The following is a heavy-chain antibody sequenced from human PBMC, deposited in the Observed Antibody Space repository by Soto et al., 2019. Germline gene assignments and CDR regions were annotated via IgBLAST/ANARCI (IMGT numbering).Heavy chain of an antibody. CDR1: GGSFSGYY. J-gene: IGHJ6*03. CDR2: INHSGST. D-gene: IGHD3-3*01. CDR3: AITRDDFWSGPPLDPSPMDV. Sequence: SETLSLTCAVYGGSFSGYYWSWIRQPPGKGLEWIGEINHSGSTNYNPSLKSRVTISVDTSKNQFSLKLSSVTAADTAVYYCAITRDDFWSGPPLDPSPMDVWGKGTTVTVSS. V-gene: IGHV4-34*01.